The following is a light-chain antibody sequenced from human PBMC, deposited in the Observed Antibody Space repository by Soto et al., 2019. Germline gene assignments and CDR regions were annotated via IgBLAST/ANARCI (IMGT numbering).Light chain of an antibody. CDR3: GTWDSSLSADV. CDR1: SSNIRNNY. CDR2: DNN. Sequence: QSVLTQPPSVSAAPRQKVTISCSGSSSNIRNNYVSWYQQLTGTAPKLLIYDNNKRPSGIPDRFSGSKSGTSATLGITGLQTGDEADYYCGTWDSSLSADVLGTGTKVTVL. V-gene: IGLV1-51*01. J-gene: IGLJ1*01.